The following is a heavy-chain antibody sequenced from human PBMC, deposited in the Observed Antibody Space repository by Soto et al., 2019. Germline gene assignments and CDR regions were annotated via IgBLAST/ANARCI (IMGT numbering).Heavy chain of an antibody. V-gene: IGHV6-1*01. CDR2: TYYRSKWYT. CDR3: ARGAYTYGRPVDY. CDR1: GDSVSSNSVA. J-gene: IGHJ4*02. D-gene: IGHD5-18*01. Sequence: QVQLQQSGPGLVKPSQTLSLTCAISGDSVSSNSVAWDWIRQSPSRGLEWLGRTYYRSKWYTEYAVSVQSRITSNPDTSKNQFSLQLNSVTTEDTAAYYCARGAYTYGRPVDYWGQGTLVTVSS.